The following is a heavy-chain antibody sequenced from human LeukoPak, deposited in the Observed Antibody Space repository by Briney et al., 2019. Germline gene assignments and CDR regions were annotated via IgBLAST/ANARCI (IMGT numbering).Heavy chain of an antibody. J-gene: IGHJ4*02. CDR2: ISFSVNTK. V-gene: IGHV3-48*04. D-gene: IGHD3-22*01. CDR3: ARDFYYDRAFDY. CDR1: GFTFSDYS. Sequence: GGSLRLSCAASGFTFSDYSMNWVRQAPGKGLEWVSYISFSVNTKYYGDSVKGRFTISRDNAKNSLYLHMDSLRAEDTAVYYCARDFYYDRAFDYWGQGTLVTVSS.